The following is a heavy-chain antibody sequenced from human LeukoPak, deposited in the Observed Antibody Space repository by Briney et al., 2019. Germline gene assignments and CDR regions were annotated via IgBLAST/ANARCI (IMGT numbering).Heavy chain of an antibody. CDR2: INHSGST. J-gene: IGHJ3*02. CDR1: GGSFSGYY. D-gene: IGHD6-19*01. V-gene: IGHV4-34*01. CDR3: ARSFGIAVATNAFDI. Sequence: SETLSLTCAVYGGSFSGYYWSWIRQPPGKGLEWIGEINHSGSTNYNPSLKSRVTISVDTSKNQFSLKLSSVTAADTAVYYCARSFGIAVATNAFDIWGQGTMVTVSS.